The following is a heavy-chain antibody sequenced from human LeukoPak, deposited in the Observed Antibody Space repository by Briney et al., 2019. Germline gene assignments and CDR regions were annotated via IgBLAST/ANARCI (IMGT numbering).Heavy chain of an antibody. CDR2: ITGSSGYT. J-gene: IGHJ4*02. CDR1: GFTFSNAW. Sequence: GGSLRLSCAASGFTFSNAWMTWVRQAPGKGLEWVSSITGSSGYTYYADSVRGRFAISRDNSKNTVFLQMNSLRAEDTAVYYCAKTYYFDSSGYWSAYYFDKWGQGTHVTVSS. CDR3: AKTYYFDSSGYWSAYYFDK. D-gene: IGHD3-22*01. V-gene: IGHV3-23*01.